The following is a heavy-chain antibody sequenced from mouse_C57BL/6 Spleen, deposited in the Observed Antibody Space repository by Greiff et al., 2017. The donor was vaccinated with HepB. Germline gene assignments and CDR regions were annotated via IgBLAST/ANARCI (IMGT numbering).Heavy chain of an antibody. D-gene: IGHD1-3*01. V-gene: IGHV1-52*01. Sequence: VQLQQPGAELVRPGSSVKLSCKASGYTFTSYWMQWVKQRPIQGLEWIGNIDPSVSETHYNQKFKDKATLTVDKSSSTVYMQLSSLTSEDSAVYYCARGEWYYFDYWGQGTTLTVSS. CDR1: GYTFTSYW. J-gene: IGHJ2*01. CDR2: IDPSVSET. CDR3: ARGEWYYFDY.